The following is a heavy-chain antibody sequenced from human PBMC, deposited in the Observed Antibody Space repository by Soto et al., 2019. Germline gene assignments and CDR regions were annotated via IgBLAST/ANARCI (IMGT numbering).Heavy chain of an antibody. CDR3: AIDIVVVVAASSYMDV. Sequence: GESLRLSCAASGFTFSSYSMNWVRQAPGKGLEWISYISSNSSTIYYADSVKGRITITRDNAKNSLYLQMNCLRAEDTAVYYCAIDIVVVVAASSYMDVWGKGT. CDR2: ISSNSSTI. D-gene: IGHD2-15*01. CDR1: GFTFSSYS. V-gene: IGHV3-48*01. J-gene: IGHJ6*03.